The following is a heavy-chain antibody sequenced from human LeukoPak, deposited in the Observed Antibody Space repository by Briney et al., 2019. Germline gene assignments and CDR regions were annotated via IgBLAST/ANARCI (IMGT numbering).Heavy chain of an antibody. J-gene: IGHJ4*02. D-gene: IGHD5-12*01. V-gene: IGHV4-61*02. CDR1: GGSISSGTYY. CDR3: ARGNSGYSLGSVDY. Sequence: PSQTLSLTCTVSGGSISSGTYYWSWIRQPAGKGLEWIGRIYTSGSTNYNPSLKSRITIPVDTSKNQFSLKLSSVTAADTAVYYCARGNSGYSLGSVDYWGQGTLVTVSS. CDR2: IYTSGST.